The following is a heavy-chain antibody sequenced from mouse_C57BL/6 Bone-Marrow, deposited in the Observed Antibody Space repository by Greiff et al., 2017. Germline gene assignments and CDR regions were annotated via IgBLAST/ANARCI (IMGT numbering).Heavy chain of an antibody. CDR3: AIWWYFDV. V-gene: IGHV1-7*01. CDR1: GYTFTSYW. D-gene: IGHD1-1*02. Sequence: VQVVESGAELVNPGASVKLSCKASGYTFTSYWMHWVKQRPGQGLEWIGYINPSSGYTKYNQKFKDKATLTADKSSSTAYMQLSSLTYEDSAGYYCAIWWYFDVWGTGTTVTVSS. CDR2: INPSSGYT. J-gene: IGHJ1*03.